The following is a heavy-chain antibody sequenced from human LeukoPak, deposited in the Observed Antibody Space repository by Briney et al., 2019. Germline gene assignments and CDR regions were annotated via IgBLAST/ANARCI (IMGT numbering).Heavy chain of an antibody. V-gene: IGHV1-69*13. CDR1: GGTFSSYA. Sequence: ASVKVSCKASGGTFSSYAISWVRQAPGQGLEWMGGIIPIFGTANYAQKFQGRVTITADESTSTAYMELSSLRPEDTAVYYCARDGYCGGDCYFRHDAFDIWGQGTMVTVSS. D-gene: IGHD2-21*01. CDR2: IIPIFGTA. CDR3: ARDGYCGGDCYFRHDAFDI. J-gene: IGHJ3*02.